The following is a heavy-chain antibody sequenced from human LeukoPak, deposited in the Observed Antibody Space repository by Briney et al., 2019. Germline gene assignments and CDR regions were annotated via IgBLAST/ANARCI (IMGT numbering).Heavy chain of an antibody. V-gene: IGHV3-30*02. D-gene: IGHD4-17*01. J-gene: IGHJ4*02. CDR3: ARSGENYGDYPFDY. Sequence: GGSLRLSCAASGFTFSSYGMHWVRQAPGKGLEWVAFIRYDGSNKYYADSVKGRFTISRDNSKNTLYLQMNSLRAEDTAVYYCARSGENYGDYPFDYWGQGTLVTVSS. CDR1: GFTFSSYG. CDR2: IRYDGSNK.